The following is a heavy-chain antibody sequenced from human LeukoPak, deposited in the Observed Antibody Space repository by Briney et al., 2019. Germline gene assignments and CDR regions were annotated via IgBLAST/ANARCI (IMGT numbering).Heavy chain of an antibody. D-gene: IGHD4-17*01. Sequence: PGGSLRLSCAASGFTLSSNYMSWVRPAPGKGLEWVSVIYSGGSTYYADSVKGRLTISRDNAKNTLYLQMNSLRVEDTAVYYCAEGLRFWRQGTLVTVSS. CDR1: GFTLSSNY. CDR3: AEGLRF. V-gene: IGHV3-66*01. CDR2: IYSGGST. J-gene: IGHJ4*02.